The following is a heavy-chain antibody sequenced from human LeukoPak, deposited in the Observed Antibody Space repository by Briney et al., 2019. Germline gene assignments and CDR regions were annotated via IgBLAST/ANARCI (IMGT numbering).Heavy chain of an antibody. J-gene: IGHJ4*02. V-gene: IGHV3-21*01. D-gene: IGHD6-13*01. CDR1: GFTFSSYS. CDR2: ISSSSSYI. CDR3: ASLHSSSWYLNSLFDY. Sequence: GSLRLSCAASGFTFSSYSMNWVRQAPGKGLECVSSISSSSSYIYYADSVKGRFTISRDNAKNSLYLQMNSLRAEDTAVYYCASLHSSSWYLNSLFDYWGQGTLVTVSS.